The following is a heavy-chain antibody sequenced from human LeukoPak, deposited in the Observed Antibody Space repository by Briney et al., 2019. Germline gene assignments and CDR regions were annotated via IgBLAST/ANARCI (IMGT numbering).Heavy chain of an antibody. J-gene: IGHJ6*04. D-gene: IGHD3-10*02. CDR1: GVTFSSYE. V-gene: IGHV3-48*03. Sequence: GGSLRLSCAASGVTFSSYEINWVRQAPGKGLEWVSYISSSGSTIYYADSVKGRFTTSRDNAKNSLYLQMNSLRAEDTAVYYCAELGITMIGGVWGKGTTVTISS. CDR3: AELGITMIGGV. CDR2: ISSSGSTI.